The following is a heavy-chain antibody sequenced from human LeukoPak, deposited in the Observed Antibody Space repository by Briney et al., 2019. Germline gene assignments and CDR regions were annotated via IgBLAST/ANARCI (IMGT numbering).Heavy chain of an antibody. CDR3: AGAGSSSGWNEYYDYMDV. V-gene: IGHV1-8*01. D-gene: IGHD6-19*01. J-gene: IGHJ6*03. CDR2: MNPNSGNT. CDR1: GYTFTSYD. Sequence: ASVKVSCKASGYTFTSYDINGVRQATGQGLEWMGWMNPNSGNTGYAQKFQGRVTMTRNTSISTAYMELSSLRSEDTAVYYCAGAGSSSGWNEYYDYMDVWGKGTTVTVSS.